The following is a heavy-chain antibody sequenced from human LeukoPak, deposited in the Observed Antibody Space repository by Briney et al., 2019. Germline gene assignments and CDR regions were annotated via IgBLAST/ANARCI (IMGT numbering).Heavy chain of an antibody. CDR1: GGSFSGYY. V-gene: IGHV4-34*01. CDR2: INHSGST. D-gene: IGHD3-3*01. Sequence: SETLSLTCAVYGGSFSGYYWSWIRQPPGKGLEWIGEINHSGSTNYNPSLKSRVTISVDTSKNQFSLKLSSVTAADTAVYYCASQYYDFWSGYTRDWGQGTLVTVSS. J-gene: IGHJ4*02. CDR3: ASQYYDFWSGYTRD.